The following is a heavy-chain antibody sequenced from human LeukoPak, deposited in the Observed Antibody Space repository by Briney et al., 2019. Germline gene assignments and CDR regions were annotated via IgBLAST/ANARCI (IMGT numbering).Heavy chain of an antibody. CDR1: GFTFSSYA. CDR2: ISDSGDYT. V-gene: IGHV3-23*01. J-gene: IGHJ4*02. CDR3: AKDTSIGKYCANGVCSPFDY. D-gene: IGHD2-8*01. Sequence: GGSLTLSCAGSGFTFSSYAMSWVRQAPGQGLEWVSVISDSGDYTSYADSVRGRFTISRDNSRNTLYLQMISLRPEDTSVYYCAKDTSIGKYCANGVCSPFDYWGQGTLVTVSS.